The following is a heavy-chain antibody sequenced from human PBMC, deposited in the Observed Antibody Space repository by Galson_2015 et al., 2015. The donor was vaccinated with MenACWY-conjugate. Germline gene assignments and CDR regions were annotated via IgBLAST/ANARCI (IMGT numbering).Heavy chain of an antibody. V-gene: IGHV1-18*04. Sequence: SVKVSCKASGDKFPTYAFSWVRQAPGQGLEWLGWISVYNGNTNYAQKFQGRVTMTTDTTTTTAYMELRSLRSDDTAVYYCASIMGGGTYHYYGLDVWGRGTTVTVSS. D-gene: IGHD3-16*01. CDR1: GDKFPTYA. J-gene: IGHJ6*02. CDR3: ASIMGGGTYHYYGLDV. CDR2: ISVYNGNT.